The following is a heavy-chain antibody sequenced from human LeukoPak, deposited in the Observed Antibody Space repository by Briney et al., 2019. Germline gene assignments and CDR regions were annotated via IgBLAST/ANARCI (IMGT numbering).Heavy chain of an antibody. CDR2: IYYSGST. V-gene: IGHV4-39*01. CDR1: GGSISSSSYY. Sequence: SETLSLTCTVSGGSISSSSYYWGWIRQPPGKGLEWIGSIYYSGSTYYNPSLKSRVTTSVDTSKNQFSLKLSSVTAADTAVYYCARHTGDYGDHDYWGQGTLVTVSS. D-gene: IGHD4-17*01. J-gene: IGHJ4*02. CDR3: ARHTGDYGDHDY.